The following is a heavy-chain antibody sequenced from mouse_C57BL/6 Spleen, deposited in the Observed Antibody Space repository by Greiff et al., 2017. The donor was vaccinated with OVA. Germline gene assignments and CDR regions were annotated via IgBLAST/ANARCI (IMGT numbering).Heavy chain of an antibody. J-gene: IGHJ3*01. Sequence: QVQLQQSGAELVRPGTSVKVSCKASGYAFTNYLIEWVKQRPGQGLEWIGVINPGSGGTNYNEKFKGKATLTADKSSSTAYMQLSSLTSEDSAVYFCATYDPTFAYWGQGTLVTVSA. D-gene: IGHD2-3*01. CDR1: GYAFTNYL. CDR3: ATYDPTFAY. V-gene: IGHV1-54*01. CDR2: INPGSGGT.